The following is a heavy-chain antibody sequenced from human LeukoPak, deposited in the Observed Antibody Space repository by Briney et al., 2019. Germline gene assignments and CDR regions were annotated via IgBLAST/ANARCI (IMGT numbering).Heavy chain of an antibody. CDR3: ARGRYSSSWYGSRTEGGGYFDY. CDR2: IGTAGDT. D-gene: IGHD6-13*01. J-gene: IGHJ4*02. CDR1: GFTFSSYD. Sequence: GGSLRLSCAASGFTFSSYDMHWVRQATGKGLEWVSAIGTAGDTYYPGSVKGRFTISRENAKNSLYLQMNSLRAGDTAVYYCARGRYSSSWYGSRTEGGGYFDYWGQGTLVTVSS. V-gene: IGHV3-13*01.